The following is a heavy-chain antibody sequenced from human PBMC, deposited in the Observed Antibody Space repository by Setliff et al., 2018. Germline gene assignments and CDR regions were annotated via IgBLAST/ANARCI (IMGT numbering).Heavy chain of an antibody. V-gene: IGHV4-34*01. Sequence: PSETLSLTCAVYGGSFSGYYWSWLRQPPGKGLEWIGEINHSGSTSYNPSLKSRVTISVDSSKKRFSLKVSSVTAADTAVYYCARAIVVVPPNALKVYFDHWGPGVQVTVSS. CDR2: INHSGST. J-gene: IGHJ4*02. CDR3: ARAIVVVPPNALKVYFDH. CDR1: GGSFSGYY. D-gene: IGHD2-2*01.